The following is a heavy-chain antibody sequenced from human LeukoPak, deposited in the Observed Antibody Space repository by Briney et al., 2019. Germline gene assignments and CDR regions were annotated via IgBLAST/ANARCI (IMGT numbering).Heavy chain of an antibody. CDR3: AREYSRSSAGGYYYYYMDV. CDR2: ISYTGSS. CDR1: GGSVSSGSSY. J-gene: IGHJ6*03. D-gene: IGHD6-6*01. V-gene: IGHV4-61*01. Sequence: PSETLSLTCTVSGGSVSSGSSYWSWIRQPPGKGLEWIGYISYTGSSIHNPSLKSRVTISVDTSKNQFSLRPSSVTAADTAVYYCAREYSRSSAGGYYYYYMDVWGKGTTVTVSS.